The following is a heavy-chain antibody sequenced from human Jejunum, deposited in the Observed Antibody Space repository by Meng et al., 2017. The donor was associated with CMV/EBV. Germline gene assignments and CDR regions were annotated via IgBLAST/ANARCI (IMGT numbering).Heavy chain of an antibody. J-gene: IGHJ4*02. D-gene: IGHD1-26*01. CDR3: ARGVGDY. CDR2: IIRGGAT. Sequence: SDPLSLPRAVYGGSVSDYNWRWFRQTPGKGLEWIGEIIRGGATNYNPSLNSRLTISIDTSKNQLSLKVTSVTAADTAIYYCARGVGDYWGQGTLVTVSS. V-gene: IGHV4-34*01. CDR1: GGSVSDYN.